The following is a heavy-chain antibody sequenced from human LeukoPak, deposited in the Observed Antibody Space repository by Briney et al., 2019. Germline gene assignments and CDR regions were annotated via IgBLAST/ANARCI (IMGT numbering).Heavy chain of an antibody. CDR2: ICHSGST. CDR1: GGSISSSNW. CDR3: ATSPYSYGSGSYYLWRY. D-gene: IGHD3-10*01. V-gene: IGHV4-4*02. J-gene: IGHJ4*02. Sequence: PSGTLSLTCAVSGGSISSSNWWSWVRQPPGKGLEWIGEICHSGSTNYNPSLKSRVTISVDTSKNQFSLKLSSVTAADTAVYYCATSPYSYGSGSYYLWRYWGQGTLVTVSS.